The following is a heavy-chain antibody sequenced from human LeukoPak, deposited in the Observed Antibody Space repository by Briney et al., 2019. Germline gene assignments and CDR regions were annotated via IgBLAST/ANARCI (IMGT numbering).Heavy chain of an antibody. J-gene: IGHJ4*02. CDR3: ARSPNYSDSSGYYYASDS. CDR2: INPNSDDT. V-gene: IGHV1-2*06. D-gene: IGHD3-22*01. Sequence: SVKVSCKASGYTFTGYYIHWVQQAPGQGLEWMGRINPNSDDTNYAQRFQGRVTMTRDTSISTAYMELSRLRSDDTAVYYCARSPNYSDSSGYYYASDSWGQGTLVTVSS. CDR1: GYTFTGYY.